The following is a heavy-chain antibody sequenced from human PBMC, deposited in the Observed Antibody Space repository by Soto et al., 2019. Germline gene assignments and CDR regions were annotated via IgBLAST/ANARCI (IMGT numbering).Heavy chain of an antibody. Sequence: ASVKVSCKVSGYTLTELSMHWVRQAPGKGLEWMGGFDPEDGETIYAQKFQGRVTMTRDTSTSTVYMELSSLRSEDTAVYYCARDPVVVVAATTSYYYYGMDVWGQGTTVTVSS. CDR1: GYTLTELS. V-gene: IGHV1-24*01. CDR3: ARDPVVVVAATTSYYYYGMDV. J-gene: IGHJ6*02. CDR2: FDPEDGET. D-gene: IGHD2-15*01.